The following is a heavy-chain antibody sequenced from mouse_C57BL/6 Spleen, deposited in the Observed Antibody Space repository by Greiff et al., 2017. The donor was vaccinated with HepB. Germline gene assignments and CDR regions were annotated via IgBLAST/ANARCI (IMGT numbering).Heavy chain of an antibody. CDR1: GFTFSDYY. Sequence: EVQRVESGGGLVQPGGSLKLSCAASGFTFSDYYMYWVRQTPEKRLEWVAYISNGGGSTYYPDTVKGRFTISRDNAKNTLYLQMSRLKSEDTAMYDCARRGSSYYFDYWGQGTTLTVSS. J-gene: IGHJ2*01. CDR2: ISNGGGST. D-gene: IGHD1-1*01. V-gene: IGHV5-12*01. CDR3: ARRGSSYYFDY.